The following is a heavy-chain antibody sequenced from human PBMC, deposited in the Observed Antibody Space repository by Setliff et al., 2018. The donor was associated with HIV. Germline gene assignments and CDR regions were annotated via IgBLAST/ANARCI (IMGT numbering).Heavy chain of an antibody. CDR3: ARTRAPYFFDF. CDR1: GGSISGYY. D-gene: IGHD1-26*01. Sequence: PSETLSLTCTVSGGSISGYYWSWIRQPPGKGLEWIGYIYYSGSTNYNPSLKSRVTISVDTSKNQFSLQLNSVTAADTAVYFCARTRAPYFFDFWGQGAQVTVSS. CDR2: IYYSGST. J-gene: IGHJ4*02. V-gene: IGHV4-59*12.